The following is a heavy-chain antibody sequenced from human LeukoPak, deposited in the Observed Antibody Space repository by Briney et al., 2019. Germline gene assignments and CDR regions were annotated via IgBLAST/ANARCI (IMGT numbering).Heavy chain of an antibody. CDR1: GFTVSSNY. CDR2: IYSGGST. D-gene: IGHD3-22*01. Sequence: GGSLRLSCAASGFTVSSNYMSWVRQAPGKGLEWVSVIYSGGSTYYADSVKGRFTISRDNSKNTLYLQMNSLRAEDTAVYYCTRDRGRIVDLLSDYWGQGTLVTVSS. CDR3: TRDRGRIVDLLSDY. J-gene: IGHJ4*02. V-gene: IGHV3-66*01.